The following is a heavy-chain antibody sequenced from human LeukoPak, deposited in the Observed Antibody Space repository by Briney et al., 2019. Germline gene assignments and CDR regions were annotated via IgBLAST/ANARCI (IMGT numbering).Heavy chain of an antibody. V-gene: IGHV4-34*01. CDR3: AGSEATATPPPYGMDV. CDR2: IYYSGGT. D-gene: IGHD5-12*01. CDR1: GGSFSGYY. Sequence: SETLSLTCAVYGGSFSGYYWSWIRQHPGKGLEWIGYIYYSGGTFYNPSLKSRVTISVDTSNNQVSLKLSSVTVADTAVYYCAGSEATATPPPYGMDVWGQGTTVTVSS. J-gene: IGHJ6*02.